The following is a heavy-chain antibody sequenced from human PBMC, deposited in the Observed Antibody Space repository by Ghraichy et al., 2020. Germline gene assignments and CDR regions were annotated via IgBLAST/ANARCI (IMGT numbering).Heavy chain of an antibody. V-gene: IGHV1-2*02. CDR1: GYTFTGYY. CDR2: INPNSGGT. Sequence: ASVKVSCKASGYTFTGYYIHWVRQAPGQGLEWMGWINPNSGGTNYAQKFQGRVTMTRDTSISTAYMELSSLRSDDTAMYYCAKALLFCSGGGCLPLHPFDFWGQGTLVTVSS. D-gene: IGHD2-15*01. J-gene: IGHJ4*02. CDR3: AKALLFCSGGGCLPLHPFDF.